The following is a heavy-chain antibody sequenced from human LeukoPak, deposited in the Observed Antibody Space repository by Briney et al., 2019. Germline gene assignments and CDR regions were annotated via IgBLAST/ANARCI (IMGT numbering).Heavy chain of an antibody. Sequence: SQTLSLTCTVSGGSISSGGSYWSWVRQHPGTGLEWLGYIYYSGSTYYNPSLKSRVTISVDTSKNQFSLKLSSVTAADTAVYYCARGYDFWSGPLTWFDPWGQGTLVTVSS. CDR3: ARGYDFWSGPLTWFDP. D-gene: IGHD3-3*01. J-gene: IGHJ5*02. CDR2: IYYSGST. V-gene: IGHV4-31*03. CDR1: GGSISSGGSY.